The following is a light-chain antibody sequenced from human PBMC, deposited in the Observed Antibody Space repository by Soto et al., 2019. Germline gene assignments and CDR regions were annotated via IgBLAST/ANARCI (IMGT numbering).Light chain of an antibody. Sequence: IQMTQAPSSLSASVGYRVTITCLASQSISRYLNWYQQKPGKAPKLLIYDASSLESGVPSRFSGSGSGTEFTLTISSLQPDDFATYYCQHYNSYSEAFGQGTKVDIK. V-gene: IGKV1-5*01. CDR1: QSISRY. CDR3: QHYNSYSEA. J-gene: IGKJ1*01. CDR2: DAS.